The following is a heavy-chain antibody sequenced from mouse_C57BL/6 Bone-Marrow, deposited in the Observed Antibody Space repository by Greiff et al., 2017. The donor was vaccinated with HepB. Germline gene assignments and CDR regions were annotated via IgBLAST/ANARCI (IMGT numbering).Heavy chain of an antibody. V-gene: IGHV5-17*01. CDR3: ARPLYYYGSSYRAWFAY. CDR1: GFTFSDYG. D-gene: IGHD1-1*01. Sequence: EVMLVESGGGLVKPGGSLKLSCAASGFTFSDYGMHWVRQAPEKGLEWVAYISSGSSTIYYADTVKGRFTISRDNAKNTLFLQMTSLRSEDTAMYYCARPLYYYGSSYRAWFAYWGQGTLVTVSA. J-gene: IGHJ3*01. CDR2: ISSGSSTI.